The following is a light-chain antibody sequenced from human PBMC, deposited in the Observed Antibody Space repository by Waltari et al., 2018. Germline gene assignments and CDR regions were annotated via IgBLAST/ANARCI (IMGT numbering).Light chain of an antibody. CDR3: MQGTHWPYT. CDR1: QSLVFIDGNTY. V-gene: IGKV2-30*01. J-gene: IGKJ2*01. Sequence: DAVLTQSPLSLPVTLGQPASISCRSSQSLVFIDGNTYLNWFQQRPGQSPRRLIYKVSDRDAGVPDGFSGCGSGTDFTRKSSRVEAEDVAMYYCMQGTHWPYTFGQGTKLEIK. CDR2: KVS.